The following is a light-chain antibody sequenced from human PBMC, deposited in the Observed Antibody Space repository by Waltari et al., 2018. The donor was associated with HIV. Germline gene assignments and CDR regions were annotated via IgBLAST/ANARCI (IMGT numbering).Light chain of an antibody. CDR2: RAT. J-gene: IGKJ3*01. CDR1: QNINIY. V-gene: IGKV1-39*01. Sequence: DIQVTQSPSSLSASVGDRVSITCRTSQNINIYVNWYKQQHGRAPQALIQRATTLQSGIPPRFTGSGSGTNFTLTIANLQPEDFATYFCQQSYSSPTFGPGTTVDLK. CDR3: QQSYSSPT.